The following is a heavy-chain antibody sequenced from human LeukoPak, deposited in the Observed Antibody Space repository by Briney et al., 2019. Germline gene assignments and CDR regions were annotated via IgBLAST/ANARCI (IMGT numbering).Heavy chain of an antibody. J-gene: IGHJ4*02. V-gene: IGHV4-61*02. D-gene: IGHD3-10*01. CDR3: ARDPAFYGPGDQ. CDR1: GGSISSGSYY. CDR2: IYTSGST. Sequence: PSETLSLTCTVSGGSISSGSYYWSWIRQPAGKGLEWIGRIYTSGSTNYNPSLKSRVTISVDTSKNQFSLKLSSVTAADTAVYYCARDPAFYGPGDQWGQGTLVTVSS.